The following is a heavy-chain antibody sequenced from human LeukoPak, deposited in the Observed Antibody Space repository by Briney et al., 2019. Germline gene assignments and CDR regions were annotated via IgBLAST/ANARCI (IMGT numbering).Heavy chain of an antibody. CDR1: GFIFSSYG. J-gene: IGHJ4*02. CDR2: ISYDGGNK. V-gene: IGHV3-30*18. D-gene: IGHD3-10*01. CDR3: AKDPKGSGTYYWTGFLGVFDY. Sequence: GGPLRLSCAASGFIFSSYGMHWVRQAPGKGLEGVAVISYDGGNKYYADSVKGRFTIPRDNSKNTLYLQMNSLRAEDTAVYYCAKDPKGSGTYYWTGFLGVFDYWGQGTLVTVSA.